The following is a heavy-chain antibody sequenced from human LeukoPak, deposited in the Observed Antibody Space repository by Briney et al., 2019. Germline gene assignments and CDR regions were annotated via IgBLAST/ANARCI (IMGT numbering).Heavy chain of an antibody. Sequence: ASVKVSCKVSGYTLTELSMHWVRQAPGKGLEWMGGFDPEDGETIYAQKFQGRVTITADESTSTAYMELSSLRSEDTAVYYCARVRLHYYDSSGYFGSWGQGTLVTVSS. CDR2: FDPEDGET. CDR3: ARVRLHYYDSSGYFGS. D-gene: IGHD3-22*01. CDR1: GYTLTELS. V-gene: IGHV1-24*01. J-gene: IGHJ5*02.